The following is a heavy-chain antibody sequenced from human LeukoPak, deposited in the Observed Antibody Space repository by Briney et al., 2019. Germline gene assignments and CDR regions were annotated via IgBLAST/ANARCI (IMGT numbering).Heavy chain of an antibody. CDR1: GYTFTSYG. D-gene: IGHD6-19*01. J-gene: IGHJ4*02. Sequence: ASVKVSCKASGYTFTSYGINWVRQAPGQGLEWMGWISTYNGNTNYAQKVQGRVTMTTDTSTSTAYMELRSLRSDDTAVYYCARDYSSGWPNFDYWGQGTLVTVSS. CDR3: ARDYSSGWPNFDY. V-gene: IGHV1-18*01. CDR2: ISTYNGNT.